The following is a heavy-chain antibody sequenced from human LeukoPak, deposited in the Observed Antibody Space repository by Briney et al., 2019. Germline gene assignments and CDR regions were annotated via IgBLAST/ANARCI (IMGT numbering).Heavy chain of an antibody. CDR2: IYYSGST. D-gene: IGHD7-27*01. CDR3: ARAIGNWGSEAGDYFDY. CDR1: GGSISSGDYY. V-gene: IGHV4-30-4*01. J-gene: IGHJ4*02. Sequence: SETLSLTCTVSGGSISSGDYYWSWIRQPPGKGLEWIGYIYYSGSTYYNPSLKSRVTTSVDTSKNQFSLKLSSVTAADTAVYYCARAIGNWGSEAGDYFDYWGQGTLVTVSS.